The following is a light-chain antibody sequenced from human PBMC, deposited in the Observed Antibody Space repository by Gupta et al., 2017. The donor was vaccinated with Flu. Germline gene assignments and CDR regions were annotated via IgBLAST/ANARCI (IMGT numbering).Light chain of an antibody. V-gene: IGKV3-20*01. CDR2: GAS. CDR3: HQFGYSPRT. Sequence: EIVLTQSPGTLSLSPGESATLSCWASQSISSTYLAWYQQKPGQAPRLLIYGASIRATGIPDRLSGSGSGTDFTLAMSRLEPEEFAVYYCHQFGYSPRTFGQGTKLDMK. CDR1: QSISSTY. J-gene: IGKJ2*01.